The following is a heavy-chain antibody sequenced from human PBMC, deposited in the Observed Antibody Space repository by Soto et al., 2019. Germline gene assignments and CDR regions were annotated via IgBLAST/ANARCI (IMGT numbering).Heavy chain of an antibody. CDR1: GFEFSAYW. Sequence: EVQLMESGGCLVQPGGSLRLSCAASGFEFSAYWMTWVRQAPGKGLEWVANRKKDGREKYYGDSVRGRFSVFRDNAQNAVFLQMNSLKGEDTAVYYCARGRYNSGDYPKLFDYWGQGTSVTVTS. D-gene: IGHD5-12*01. V-gene: IGHV3-7*01. J-gene: IGHJ4*02. CDR3: ARGRYNSGDYPKLFDY. CDR2: RKKDGREK.